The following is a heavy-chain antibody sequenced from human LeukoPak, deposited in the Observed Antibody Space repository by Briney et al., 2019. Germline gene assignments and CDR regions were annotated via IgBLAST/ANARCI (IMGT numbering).Heavy chain of an antibody. V-gene: IGHV3-23*01. CDR1: GFTFSSYA. J-gene: IGHJ4*02. CDR2: ISGSGGST. Sequence: PGGSLRLSCAVSGFTFSSYAMSWVRQAPGKGLEWVSAISGSGGSTYYADSVKGRFTISRDNSKNTLYLQMNSLRAEDTAVYYCAKGSGEVVIADEDYWGQGTLVTVSS. CDR3: AKGSGEVVIADEDY. D-gene: IGHD2-21*01.